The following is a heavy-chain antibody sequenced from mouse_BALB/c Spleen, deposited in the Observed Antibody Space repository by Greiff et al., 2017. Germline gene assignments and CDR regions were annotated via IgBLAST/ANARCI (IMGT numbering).Heavy chain of an antibody. V-gene: IGHV2-6-7*01. CDR1: GFSLTGYG. J-gene: IGHJ4*01. Sequence: VMLVESGPGLVAPSQSLSITCTVSGFSLTGYGVNWVRQPPGKGLEWLGMIWGDGSTDYNSALKSRLSISKDNSKSQVFLKMNSLQTDDTARYYCARESGTRGYAMDYWGQGTSVTVSS. D-gene: IGHD4-1*01. CDR3: ARESGTRGYAMDY. CDR2: IWGDGST.